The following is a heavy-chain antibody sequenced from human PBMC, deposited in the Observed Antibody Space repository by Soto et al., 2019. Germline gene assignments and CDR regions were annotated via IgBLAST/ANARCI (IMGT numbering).Heavy chain of an antibody. CDR2: ISGSADGT. D-gene: IGHD3-3*01. V-gene: IGHV3-23*01. Sequence: EVKLLESGGGLAQPGGSLRLSCVGSGFTFDSYAISWVRQAPGERLQWIAAISGSADGTDYAHSVRGRFTISRDNAKKTVHLQMDSLRVEDTAVYFCANDTVGGDSFWSGYYSDGLDVWGQGTLVSVS. J-gene: IGHJ3*01. CDR3: ANDTVGGDSFWSGYYSDGLDV. CDR1: GFTFDSYA.